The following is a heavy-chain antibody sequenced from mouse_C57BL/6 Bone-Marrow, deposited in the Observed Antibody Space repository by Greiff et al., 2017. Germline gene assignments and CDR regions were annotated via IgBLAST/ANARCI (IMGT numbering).Heavy chain of an antibody. CDR1: GYAFSSSW. J-gene: IGHJ4*01. V-gene: IGHV1-82*01. CDR2: IYPGDGDT. CDR3: ARIYYDYDGNYYAMDY. D-gene: IGHD2-4*01. Sequence: VQLQQSGPELVKPGASVKISCKASGYAFSSSWMNWVKQRPGKGLEWIGRIYPGDGDTNYNGKFKGKATLTADKSSSTAYMQLSSLTSEDSAVYFCARIYYDYDGNYYAMDYWGQGTSVTVSS.